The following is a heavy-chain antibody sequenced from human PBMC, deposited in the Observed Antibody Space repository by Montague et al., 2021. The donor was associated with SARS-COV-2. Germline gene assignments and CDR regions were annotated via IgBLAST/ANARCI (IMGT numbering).Heavy chain of an antibody. CDR3: ARLLRWGLIATEYYFDY. CDR1: GDSISSGSYY. J-gene: IGHJ4*02. CDR2: IYTSGST. V-gene: IGHV4-61*02. D-gene: IGHD6-25*01. Sequence: TLSLTCTVSGDSISSGSYYWSWIRQPAGKGLEWIGRIYTSGSTNYNPSLKSRVTISVDTSKNQFSLKLSSVTAADTAVYYCARLLRWGLIATEYYFDYWGQGTLVTVSS.